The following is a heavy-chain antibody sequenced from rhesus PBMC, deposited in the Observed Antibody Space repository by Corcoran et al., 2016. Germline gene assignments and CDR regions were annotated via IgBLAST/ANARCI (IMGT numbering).Heavy chain of an antibody. V-gene: IGHV4-173*01. Sequence: QLQLQESGSGLVKPSETLSLTCAVSGGSISSNYWSWIRHPPGKGLELIGLIAGNGGSTDYNPSLKSQVDLSTGTSKNQFYLKLSSVTAADTAVYYCARESGSYYLDAFDFWGHGLRVTVSS. CDR1: GGSISSNY. CDR3: ARESGSYYLDAFDF. J-gene: IGHJ3*01. D-gene: IGHD3-16*01. CDR2: IAGNGGST.